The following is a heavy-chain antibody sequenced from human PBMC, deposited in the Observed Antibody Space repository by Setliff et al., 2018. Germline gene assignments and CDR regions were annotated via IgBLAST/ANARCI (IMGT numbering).Heavy chain of an antibody. D-gene: IGHD3-3*01. V-gene: IGHV1-46*03. CDR1: GYTLTNYY. CDR2: INPSGGLT. J-gene: IGHJ3*02. CDR3: ARDRYYNSWSGTSITAPHDAFDI. Sequence: ASVKVYCKASGYTLTNYYMHWVRQAPGQGLEWMGIINPSGGLTRYAQKFQGRVTMTRDTSTSTVYMEVSSLRSEDTAVYYCARDRYYNSWSGTSITAPHDAFDIWGQGTMVTVSS.